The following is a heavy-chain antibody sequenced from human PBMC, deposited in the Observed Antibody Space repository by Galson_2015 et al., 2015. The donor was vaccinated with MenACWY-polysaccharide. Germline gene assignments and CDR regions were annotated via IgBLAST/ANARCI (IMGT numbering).Heavy chain of an antibody. J-gene: IGHJ4*02. V-gene: IGHV2-5*02. CDR2: TCWEGEK. CDR3: VRLLGGVSFDS. Sequence: PALVRSTQTLSLTCTFSGFSVTAAGVGVGWIRQPPGKAPEWLAQTCWEGEKCFCPYPGGSLTLTRGRCSGQVVLTMTDMDPVDTATYYCVRLLGGVSFDSWGQGTL. CDR1: GFSVTAAGVG. D-gene: IGHD1-26*01.